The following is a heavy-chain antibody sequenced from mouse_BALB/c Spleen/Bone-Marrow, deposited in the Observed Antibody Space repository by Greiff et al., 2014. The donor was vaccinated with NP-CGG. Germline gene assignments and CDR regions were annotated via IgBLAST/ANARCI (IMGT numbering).Heavy chain of an antibody. CDR2: INPSNGGA. CDR3: ATSYYYAGSRGNS. J-gene: IGHJ2*01. Sequence: LQESGAELVKPGASVKLSCKASGYTFTSYWMHWVKLRPGQGFEWIGEINPSNGGANYNERFKRKATLTVDKSSSTAYMQLSSLTSEDSAVYHCATSYYYAGSRGNSWGQGTTLTVSS. CDR1: GYTFTSYW. D-gene: IGHD1-1*01. V-gene: IGHV1S16*01.